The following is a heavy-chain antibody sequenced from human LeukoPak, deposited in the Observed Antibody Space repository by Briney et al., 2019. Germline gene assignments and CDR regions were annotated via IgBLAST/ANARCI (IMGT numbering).Heavy chain of an antibody. CDR1: GFTFSSYW. Sequence: PGGSLRLSCAASGFTFSSYWMSWVRQAPGKGLEWVSYISSSGSTIYYADSVKGRFTISRDNAKNSLYLQMNSLRAEDTAVYYCAKGVGEVQRDYWGQGTLVTVSS. J-gene: IGHJ4*02. CDR2: ISSSGSTI. CDR3: AKGVGEVQRDY. D-gene: IGHD3-10*01. V-gene: IGHV3-48*04.